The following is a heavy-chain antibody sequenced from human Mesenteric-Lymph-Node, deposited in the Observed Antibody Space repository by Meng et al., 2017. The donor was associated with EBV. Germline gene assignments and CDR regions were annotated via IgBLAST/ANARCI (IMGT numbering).Heavy chain of an antibody. CDR2: ISVDSGNT. CDR3: ARGGLSIDY. J-gene: IGHJ4*02. D-gene: IGHD3-16*01. CDR1: GYTFTSYG. Sequence: VSRLQSGGGMRKPGASVKVSCETSGYTFTSYGINWVRQAPGQGLEWMGWISVDSGNTNYAQKVRDRVTMTTDFSTNTAYMELRSLTSDDTAVYYCARGGLSIDYWGLGTLVTVSS. V-gene: IGHV1-18*01.